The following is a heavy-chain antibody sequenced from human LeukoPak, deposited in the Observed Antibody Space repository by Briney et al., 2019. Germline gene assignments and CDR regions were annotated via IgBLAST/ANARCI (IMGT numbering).Heavy chain of an antibody. CDR2: INHSGST. J-gene: IGHJ5*02. D-gene: IGHD3-9*01. V-gene: IGHV4-34*01. CDR3: ARVGVLRYFDWLSP. Sequence: SETLSLTCAVYGGSFSGSYWSWIRQPPRKGLEWIGEINHSGSTNYNPSLKSRVTISVDTSKNQFSLKLSSVTAADTAVYYCARVGVLRYFDWLSPWGQGTLVTVSS. CDR1: GGSFSGSY.